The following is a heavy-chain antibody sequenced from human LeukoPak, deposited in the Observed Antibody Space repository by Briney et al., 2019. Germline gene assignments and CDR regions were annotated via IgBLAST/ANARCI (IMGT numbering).Heavy chain of an antibody. V-gene: IGHV3-48*03. CDR2: ISSSGSTI. J-gene: IGHJ6*03. CDR3: AGSYDSSGYYYGAYYYYYMDV. CDR1: GFTFSSYE. D-gene: IGHD3-22*01. Sequence: GGSLRLSCAASGFTFSSYEMNWVRQAPGKGLEWVSYISSSGSTIYYADSVKGRFTIPRDNAKNSLYLQMNSLRAEDTAVYYCAGSYDSSGYYYGAYYYYYMDVWGKGTTVTVSS.